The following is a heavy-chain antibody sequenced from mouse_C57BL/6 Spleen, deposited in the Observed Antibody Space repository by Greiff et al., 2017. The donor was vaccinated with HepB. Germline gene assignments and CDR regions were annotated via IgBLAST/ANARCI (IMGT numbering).Heavy chain of an antibody. CDR2: IYPGDGDT. D-gene: IGHD2-5*01. V-gene: IGHV1-82*01. CDR3: ARYHYSNPMDY. CDR1: GYAFSSSW. Sequence: QVQLQQSGPELVKPGASVKISCKASGYAFSSSWMNWVKQRPGKGLEWIGRIYPGDGDTNYNGKFKGKATLTADKSSSTAYMQLSSLTSEDSAVYFCARYHYSNPMDYWGQGTSVTVSS. J-gene: IGHJ4*01.